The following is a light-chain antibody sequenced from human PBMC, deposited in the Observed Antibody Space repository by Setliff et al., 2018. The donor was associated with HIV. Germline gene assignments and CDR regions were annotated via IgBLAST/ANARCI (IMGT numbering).Light chain of an antibody. J-gene: IGLJ3*02. CDR2: DVS. CDR1: SRDVGSSNY. Sequence: QSALTQPASVSGSPGQSITISCTGTSRDVGSSNYVSWYQHHPGKAPRLIIYDVSERPSAVSNRFSGSKSGNTASLTISGLQPEDEADYYCCSYTTSSTFVLGGGTKVTVL. V-gene: IGLV2-14*03. CDR3: CSYTTSSTFV.